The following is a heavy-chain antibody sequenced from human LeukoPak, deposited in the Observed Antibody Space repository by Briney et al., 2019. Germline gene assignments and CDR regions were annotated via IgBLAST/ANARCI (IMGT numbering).Heavy chain of an antibody. CDR1: GGSISSYY. CDR2: IYYSGST. CDR3: ASSYNDSSGPFDY. Sequence: SETLSLTCNVSGGSISSYYWSWIRQPPGKGLEWIGYIYYSGSTYYSPSLKSRVTISLDTSKNQFSLRLSSVTAADTAVYSCASSYNDSSGPFDYWGRGTLVTVSS. J-gene: IGHJ4*02. V-gene: IGHV4-59*01. D-gene: IGHD3-22*01.